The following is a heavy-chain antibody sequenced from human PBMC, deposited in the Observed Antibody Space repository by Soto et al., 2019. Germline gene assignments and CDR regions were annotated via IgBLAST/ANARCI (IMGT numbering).Heavy chain of an antibody. CDR2: INAGNGHT. J-gene: IGHJ6*02. CDR1: GYTFTSYA. Sequence: QVQLVQSGAEEKKPGASVKVSCKASGYTFTSYAMHWVRQAPGQRLAWMGWINAGNGHTKYSQKFQGRLTITRDTAALTDYMELSSLRSEATAVYYCARSATTADYYCGMDVWGQGTTVTVSS. D-gene: IGHD1-26*01. V-gene: IGHV1-3*05. CDR3: ARSATTADYYCGMDV.